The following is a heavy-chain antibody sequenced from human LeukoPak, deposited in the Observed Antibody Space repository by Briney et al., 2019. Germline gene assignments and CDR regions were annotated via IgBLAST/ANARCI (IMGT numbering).Heavy chain of an antibody. Sequence: ASVKVSCKPSGYTFTGYYMHWVRQAPGQGLEWVGWINPNSGGTNYAQKFQGRVTMTRDTSISTAYMELSRLRSDDTAVYYCARGRIVVVPAAGGNNDYWGQGTLVTVSS. CDR1: GYTFTGYY. V-gene: IGHV1-2*02. J-gene: IGHJ4*02. CDR2: INPNSGGT. D-gene: IGHD2-2*01. CDR3: ARGRIVVVPAAGGNNDY.